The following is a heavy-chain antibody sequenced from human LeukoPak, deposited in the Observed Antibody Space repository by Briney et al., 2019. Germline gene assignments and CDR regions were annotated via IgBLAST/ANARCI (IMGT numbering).Heavy chain of an antibody. CDR2: IKSDGRTT. Sequence: GGSLRLSCVVSGFTFTDGWMSWVRQTPGKRLEWVGRIKSDGRTTDYAAPVKGRFAISRDASGNTLYLQMNSLKIEDTAVYYCTTVGSIWTAEYFHHWGQGTLVTVSS. V-gene: IGHV3-15*01. J-gene: IGHJ1*01. D-gene: IGHD3-3*02. CDR1: GFTFTDGW. CDR3: TTVGSIWTAEYFHH.